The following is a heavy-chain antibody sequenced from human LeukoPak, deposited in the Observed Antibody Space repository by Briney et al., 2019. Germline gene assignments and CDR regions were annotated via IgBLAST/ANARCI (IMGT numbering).Heavy chain of an antibody. CDR3: ARLSGSYVFDY. Sequence: PGGTLRLSCAASGFTFSSYAMHWVRQAPGKGLEYVSAISSNGGSTYYANSVKGRFTISRDNSKNTLYLQMGSLRAEDMAVYYCARLSGSYVFDYWGQGTLVTVYS. V-gene: IGHV3-64*01. D-gene: IGHD1-26*01. J-gene: IGHJ4*02. CDR2: ISSNGGST. CDR1: GFTFSSYA.